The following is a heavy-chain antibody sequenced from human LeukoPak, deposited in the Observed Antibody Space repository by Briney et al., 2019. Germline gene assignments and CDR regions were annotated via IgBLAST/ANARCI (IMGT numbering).Heavy chain of an antibody. CDR1: GGSISGYY. CDR2: INHSGST. V-gene: IGHV4-34*01. CDR3: ARGRVGATFDY. D-gene: IGHD1-26*01. Sequence: SETLSLTCTVSGGSISGYYWSWIRQPPGKGLEWIGEINHSGSTNYNPSLKSRVTMSVDTSKNQFSLKLSSVTAADTAVYYCARGRVGATFDYWGQGTLVTVSS. J-gene: IGHJ4*02.